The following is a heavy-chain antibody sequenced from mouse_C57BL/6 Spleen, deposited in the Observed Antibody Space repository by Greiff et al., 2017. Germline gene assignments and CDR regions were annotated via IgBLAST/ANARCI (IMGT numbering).Heavy chain of an antibody. J-gene: IGHJ3*01. CDR2: IRHKANGYTT. Sequence: EVHLVEPGGGLVQPGGSLSLSCAASGFTFTDYYMSWVRQPPGKALEWLGFIRHKANGYTTEYNASVKGRFTISRDNAQSILYLQMNALRAEDSASYYCARYDWAWFAYWGQGTLVTVSA. CDR3: ARYDWAWFAY. CDR1: GFTFTDYY. V-gene: IGHV7-3*01.